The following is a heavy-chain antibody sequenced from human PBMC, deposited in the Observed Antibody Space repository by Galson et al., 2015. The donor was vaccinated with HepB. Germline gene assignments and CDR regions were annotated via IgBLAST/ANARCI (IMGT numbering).Heavy chain of an antibody. Sequence: SVKVSCKASGYTLTGYYVHWVRQAPGQGLEWMGWINPHSGDTNYAPNFHGRVTLTRDTPINTAYMELTRLRSDDTGVYYCARDADSSRRGFDYWGQGALVTVSS. V-gene: IGHV1-2*02. D-gene: IGHD3-22*01. CDR2: INPHSGDT. CDR1: GYTLTGYY. J-gene: IGHJ4*01. CDR3: ARDADSSRRGFDY.